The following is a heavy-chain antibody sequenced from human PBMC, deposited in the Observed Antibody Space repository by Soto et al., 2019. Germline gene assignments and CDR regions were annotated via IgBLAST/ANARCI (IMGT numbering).Heavy chain of an antibody. J-gene: IGHJ4*02. V-gene: IGHV4-30-4*01. D-gene: IGHD1-26*01. Sequence: QVQLQESGPGLVMASQTLSLTCTVSGGSIRSGNYYWSWIRQPPGKGLEWIGYSYYQGSAYFSPSLKSRVTILVDTSKNQFSLKLSSVAAADTAVYYCSSWEHNKEAFDYWGQGIPVTVSS. CDR3: SSWEHNKEAFDY. CDR1: GGSIRSGNYY. CDR2: SYYQGSA.